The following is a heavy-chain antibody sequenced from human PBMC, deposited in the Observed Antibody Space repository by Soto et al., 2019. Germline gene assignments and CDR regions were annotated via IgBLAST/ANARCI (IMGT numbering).Heavy chain of an antibody. CDR1: GFTFSSYW. J-gene: IGHJ4*01. V-gene: IGHV3-74*01. CDR2: IHNDGSTT. CDR3: ARDNWNSY. D-gene: IGHD1-7*01. Sequence: GGSXRLSCAASGFTFSSYWMHWVRQAPGKGLMWVSRIHNDGSTTRYADSVKGRFTISRDNAKNTLYLQMSSLRVEDTAVYYCARDNWNSYWGQGTLVTVSS.